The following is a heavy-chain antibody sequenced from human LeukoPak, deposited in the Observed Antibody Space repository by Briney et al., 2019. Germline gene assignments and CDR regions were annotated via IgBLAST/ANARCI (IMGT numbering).Heavy chain of an antibody. Sequence: SQTLSLTCTVSGGSISSGSYYWSWIRQPAGKGLEWIGRIYTSGSTNYNPSLKSRVTMSVDTSKNQFSLKLSSVTAADTAVYYCARDDSSGYIDYWGQGTLVTVSS. J-gene: IGHJ4*02. D-gene: IGHD3-22*01. CDR3: ARDDSSGYIDY. CDR2: IYTSGST. CDR1: GGSISSGSYY. V-gene: IGHV4-61*02.